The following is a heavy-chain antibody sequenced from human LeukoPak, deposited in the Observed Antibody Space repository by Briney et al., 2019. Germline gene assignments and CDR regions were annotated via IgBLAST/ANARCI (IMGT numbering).Heavy chain of an antibody. V-gene: IGHV1-46*01. CDR1: GYTFTSYY. D-gene: IGHD6-19*01. Sequence: ASVKVSCKASGYTFTSYYMHWVRQAPGQGLEWMGIINPSGGSTSYAQKFQGRVTMTRDTSTSTVYMELSSLRSEDTAVYYCARRDSSGWYFGAFDIWGQGTMVTVSS. CDR2: INPSGGST. CDR3: ARRDSSGWYFGAFDI. J-gene: IGHJ3*02.